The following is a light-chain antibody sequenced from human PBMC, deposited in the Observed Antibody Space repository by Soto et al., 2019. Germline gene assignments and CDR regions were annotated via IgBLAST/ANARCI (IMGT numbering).Light chain of an antibody. V-gene: IGLV2-23*01. Sequence: QSALTQPASVSGSPGQSITISCTGTSSDVGSYNLVSWYQQHPGKAPKLMIYEGTKRPSGVSNRFSGSKSGNTASLTISGLQAEDEAHYYCASYAGRVVFGGGTKVTVL. CDR2: EGT. J-gene: IGLJ2*01. CDR3: ASYAGRVV. CDR1: SSDVGSYNL.